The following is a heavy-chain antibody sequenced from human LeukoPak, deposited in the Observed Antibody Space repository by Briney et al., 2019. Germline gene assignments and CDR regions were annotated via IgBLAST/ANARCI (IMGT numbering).Heavy chain of an antibody. V-gene: IGHV4-39*07. CDR1: GGSISSSSYY. CDR2: IYYSGST. Sequence: SETLSLTCTVSGGSISSSSYYWGWIRQPPGKGLEWIGSIYYSGSTYYNPSLKSRVTISVDTSKNQFSLKLSSVTAADTAVYYCARGLVDTAMVSLDAFDIWGQGTMVTVSS. CDR3: ARGLVDTAMVSLDAFDI. D-gene: IGHD5-18*01. J-gene: IGHJ3*02.